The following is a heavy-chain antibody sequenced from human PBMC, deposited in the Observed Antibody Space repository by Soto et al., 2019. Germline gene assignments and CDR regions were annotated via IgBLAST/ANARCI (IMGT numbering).Heavy chain of an antibody. Sequence: GGSLRLSGAASGFMFSSNAMSWVRQAPGKGLEWVAVISYDGSNKYYADSVKGRFTISRDNSKNTLYLQMNSLRAEDTAVYYCAKDSSSSYLSSSSYMDVWGQGTTVTVSS. CDR3: AKDSSSSYLSSSSYMDV. CDR1: GFMFSSNA. J-gene: IGHJ6*03. V-gene: IGHV3-30*18. D-gene: IGHD6-6*01. CDR2: ISYDGSNK.